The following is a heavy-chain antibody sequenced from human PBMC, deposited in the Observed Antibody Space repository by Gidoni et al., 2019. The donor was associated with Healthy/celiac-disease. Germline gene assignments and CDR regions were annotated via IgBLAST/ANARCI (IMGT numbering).Heavy chain of an antibody. D-gene: IGHD3-16*01. CDR3: ARGGGYYYFDY. CDR1: GGSISSGGYS. V-gene: IGHV4-30-2*01. CDR2: IYHSGST. J-gene: IGHJ4*02. Sequence: QLQLQEYGSGLVKPSQTLSLTCAVSGGSISSGGYSWSWIRHPPGTGLEWIGYIYHSGSTYYNPSLKSRVTISVDRSKNQFSLKLSSVTAADTAVYYCARGGGYYYFDYWGQGTLVTVSS.